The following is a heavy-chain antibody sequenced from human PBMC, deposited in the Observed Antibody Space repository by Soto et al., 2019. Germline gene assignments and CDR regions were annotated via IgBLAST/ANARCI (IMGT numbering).Heavy chain of an antibody. CDR3: ARASYLDPAFDI. Sequence: QVQLVQSGAEVKRPGASVKVSCKASGYTFTSYDFNWVRQAPGQGLEWMGWVNPNSGNTDYAQKFQGSVTMTRNTSIRTAYMELSSLRSEDTAVYYCARASYLDPAFDIWGQGTMVTVSS. V-gene: IGHV1-8*01. CDR2: VNPNSGNT. CDR1: GYTFTSYD. D-gene: IGHD2-2*03. J-gene: IGHJ3*02.